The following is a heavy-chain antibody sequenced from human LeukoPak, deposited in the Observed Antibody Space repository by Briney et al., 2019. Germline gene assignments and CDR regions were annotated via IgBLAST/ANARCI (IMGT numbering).Heavy chain of an antibody. V-gene: IGHV3-21*01. Sequence: PGGSLRLSCAASGFTFSSYSMNWVRQAPGKGLEWASSISSSSSYIYYADSVKGRFTISRDNAKNSLYLQMNSLRAEDTAVYYCARDLRPYDFWSGSDYWGQGTLVTVSS. CDR3: ARDLRPYDFWSGSDY. CDR1: GFTFSSYS. D-gene: IGHD3-3*01. CDR2: ISSSSSYI. J-gene: IGHJ4*02.